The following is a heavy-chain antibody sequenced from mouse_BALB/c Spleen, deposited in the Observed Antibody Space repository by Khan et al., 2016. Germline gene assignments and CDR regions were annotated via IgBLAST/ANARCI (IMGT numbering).Heavy chain of an antibody. CDR2: IWADGRT. Sequence: QAQLKESGPGLVAPSQSLSITCTVSGFSLTGYGVNWVRQPPGKGPEWLGKIWADGRTDYNSALKSRVSISKDNSKSQVVLKMNSLQTDDTDNYYCSSDYDGFAYWGQGTLVIVSA. V-gene: IGHV2-6-7*01. CDR3: SSDYDGFAY. J-gene: IGHJ3*01. CDR1: GFSLTGYG. D-gene: IGHD2-12*01.